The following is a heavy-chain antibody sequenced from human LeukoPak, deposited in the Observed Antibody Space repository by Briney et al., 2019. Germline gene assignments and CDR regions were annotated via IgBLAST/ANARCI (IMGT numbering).Heavy chain of an antibody. J-gene: IGHJ4*02. CDR2: ISSSGSTL. CDR3: ARRRYNWNAIDY. CDR1: GFTFSDYY. D-gene: IGHD1-20*01. Sequence: GRSLRLSCAASGFTFSDYYMSWIRQAPGKGLEWVSYISSSGSTLYYADSVKGRITISRDNAKNSLYLQMNSLRAEDTAVYYCARRRYNWNAIDYWGQGTLVTVSS. V-gene: IGHV3-11*01.